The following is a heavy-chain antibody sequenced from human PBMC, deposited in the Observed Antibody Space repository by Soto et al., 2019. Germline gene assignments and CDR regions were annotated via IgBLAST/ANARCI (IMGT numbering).Heavy chain of an antibody. CDR1: GYTFTSYA. D-gene: IGHD1-1*01. V-gene: IGHV1-3*01. CDR2: INAGNGNT. Sequence: ASVKVSCKASGYTFTSYAMHCVRQAPGQRLEWMGWINAGNGNTKYSQKFQGRVTITRDTSASTAYMELSSLRSEDTAVYYCARGSRVANAERDYYYGMDVWGQGTTVTVSS. J-gene: IGHJ6*02. CDR3: ARGSRVANAERDYYYGMDV.